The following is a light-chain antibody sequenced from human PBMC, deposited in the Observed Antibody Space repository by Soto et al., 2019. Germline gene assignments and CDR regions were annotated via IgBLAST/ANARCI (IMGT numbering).Light chain of an antibody. J-gene: IGKJ1*01. CDR1: QSVSTN. V-gene: IGKV3-15*01. CDR3: QQYPNRPPWP. CDR2: GAS. Sequence: EIVMTQSPATLSGSPGERATLSCRASQSVSTNLAWYQQKPGQAPRLLIYGASTRATGIPARFSGSGSGPEFTLIICSLQSDYFAVYYCQQYPNRPPWPFGQGTEV.